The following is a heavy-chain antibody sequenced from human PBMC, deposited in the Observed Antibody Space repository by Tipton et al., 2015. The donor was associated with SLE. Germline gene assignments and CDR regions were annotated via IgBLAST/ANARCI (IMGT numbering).Heavy chain of an antibody. V-gene: IGHV4-59*11. Sequence: TLSLTCTVSGDSITSHYWTWIRQPPGKGLEWIGYIFSGGSTNYNPSLKSRVTILDDTSKNQLSLKLRSLTAADTAVYYCASARTNSEFNSAHPWYFDLWGRGILVTVSS. CDR1: GDSITSHY. D-gene: IGHD2-8*01. J-gene: IGHJ2*01. CDR2: IFSGGST. CDR3: ASARTNSEFNSAHPWYFDL.